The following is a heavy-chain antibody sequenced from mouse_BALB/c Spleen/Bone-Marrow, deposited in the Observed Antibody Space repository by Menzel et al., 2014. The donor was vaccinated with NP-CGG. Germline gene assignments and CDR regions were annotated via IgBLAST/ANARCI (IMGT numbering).Heavy chain of an antibody. CDR1: GFTFSSYA. Sequence: EVQLVESGGGLVKPGGSMKLSCAASGFTFSSYAMSWVSQSPGPGLEWVAEISSGGTYTYYPGPVTGRFTISGDTAMNTQYLEMSSLRSEDTAIYYWASDLLWYHALDYWGQGTSVTGSS. D-gene: IGHD2-1*01. V-gene: IGHV5-9-4*01. J-gene: IGHJ4*01. CDR2: ISSGGTYT. CDR3: ASDLLWYHALDY.